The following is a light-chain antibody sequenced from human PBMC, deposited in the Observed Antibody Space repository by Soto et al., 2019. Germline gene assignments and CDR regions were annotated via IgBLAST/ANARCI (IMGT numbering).Light chain of an antibody. CDR3: CSYAGSYTYV. CDR1: SSDVGGYNY. V-gene: IGLV2-11*01. J-gene: IGLJ1*01. CDR2: DVS. Sequence: QSVLTQPRSVSGSPGQSGTISCTGTSSDVGGYNYVSWYQQHPGKAPKLLIYDVSKRPTGVPDRFSGAKSDNTASLTISGLQAEDEADYYCCSYAGSYTYVFRPGTKLTVL.